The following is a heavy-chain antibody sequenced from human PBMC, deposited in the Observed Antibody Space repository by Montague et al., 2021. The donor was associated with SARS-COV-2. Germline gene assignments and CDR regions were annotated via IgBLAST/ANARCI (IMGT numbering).Heavy chain of an antibody. J-gene: IGHJ5*02. Sequence: NPTLRSRVTMSVDTSKNQFSLKLNSVTAADTAVYYCAREATSWFGELMGAWFDPWGQGTLVTVSS. D-gene: IGHD3-10*01. V-gene: IGHV4-4*07. CDR3: AREATSWFGELMGAWFDP.